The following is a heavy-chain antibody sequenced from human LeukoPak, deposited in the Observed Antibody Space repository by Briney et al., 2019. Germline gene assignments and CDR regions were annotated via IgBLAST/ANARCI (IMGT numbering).Heavy chain of an antibody. CDR2: IYYSGST. Sequence: PSETLSLTCTVSGGSISSYYWSWIRQPPGKGLEWSGYIYYSGSTNYKPSLKSRVTMSVDTSKGQFSLKLRSVTAADTAVYYCARGGYYGSGNDFRFDPWGQGTLVTVSS. J-gene: IGHJ5*02. V-gene: IGHV4-59*01. CDR3: ARGGYYGSGNDFRFDP. D-gene: IGHD3-10*01. CDR1: GGSISSYY.